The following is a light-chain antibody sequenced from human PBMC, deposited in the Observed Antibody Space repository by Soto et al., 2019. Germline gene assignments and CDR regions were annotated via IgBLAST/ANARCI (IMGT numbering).Light chain of an antibody. V-gene: IGKV3-20*01. Sequence: DIVLTQSPGTLSLSPGERAALSCRASQSVSSNTLAWYQQKPGQAPRLRIYGASNRATGFPDRFSGSGSGTDFTLTISRLEPEDFAVYYCQQSGSSPVTFGGGTKVEIK. CDR2: GAS. CDR1: QSVSSNT. J-gene: IGKJ4*01. CDR3: QQSGSSPVT.